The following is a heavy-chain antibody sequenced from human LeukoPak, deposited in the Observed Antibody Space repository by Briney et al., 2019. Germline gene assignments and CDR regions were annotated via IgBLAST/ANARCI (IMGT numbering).Heavy chain of an antibody. Sequence: ASVKVSCKTSGYTFTSYYMHWVRQPPGQGLEWMGIINPSGGSTSYAQKFQGRVTMTRDTSTSTVYMELSSLRSEDTAVYYCAMIVVGSYFDYWGQGTLVTVSS. CDR3: AMIVVGSYFDY. CDR2: INPSGGST. D-gene: IGHD3-22*01. J-gene: IGHJ4*02. V-gene: IGHV1-46*03. CDR1: GYTFTSYY.